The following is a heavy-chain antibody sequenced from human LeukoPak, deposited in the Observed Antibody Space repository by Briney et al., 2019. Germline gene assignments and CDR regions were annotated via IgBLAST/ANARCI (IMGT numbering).Heavy chain of an antibody. Sequence: SETLSLTCTVSGGSISSSPYYWGWIRQPPGKGLEWIGSIYYSGTTHYSPSLESRVTISVDTSKNQFSLKLSSVTAADTAVYYCAMPIMVRGVIDAFDIWGQGTMVTVSS. CDR1: GGSISSSPYY. CDR3: AMPIMVRGVIDAFDI. CDR2: IYYSGTT. D-gene: IGHD3-10*01. V-gene: IGHV4-39*07. J-gene: IGHJ3*02.